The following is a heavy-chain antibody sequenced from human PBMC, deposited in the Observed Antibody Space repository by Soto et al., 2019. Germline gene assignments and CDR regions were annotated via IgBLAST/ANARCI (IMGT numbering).Heavy chain of an antibody. Sequence: EVQLLESGGGLVQPGGSLTLSCAASGFAFSSYAMNWVRQAPGKGLEWVSGIRNSGGSTSYADSVRGRFTISRDNSKNTLYLQMTSLRVEDTAVYFCAKDAGVVPAATFYYWGQGTLVTVSS. V-gene: IGHV3-23*01. J-gene: IGHJ4*02. CDR2: IRNSGGST. CDR1: GFAFSSYA. D-gene: IGHD2-15*01. CDR3: AKDAGVVPAATFYY.